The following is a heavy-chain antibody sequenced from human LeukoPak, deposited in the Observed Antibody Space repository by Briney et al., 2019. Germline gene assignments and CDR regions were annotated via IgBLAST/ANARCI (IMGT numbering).Heavy chain of an antibody. CDR1: GLTFSGYA. Sequence: GGSLRLSCAASGLTFSGYAMTWVRQAPGKGLEWVSTVSAGGGSTYYADSVKGRFTISRDNPKSTLHLQMNSLRAEDTAVYYCAKRLYGSGGYYQFDYWGQGTLVTVSS. J-gene: IGHJ4*02. V-gene: IGHV3-23*01. CDR2: VSAGGGST. CDR3: AKRLYGSGGYYQFDY. D-gene: IGHD3-10*01.